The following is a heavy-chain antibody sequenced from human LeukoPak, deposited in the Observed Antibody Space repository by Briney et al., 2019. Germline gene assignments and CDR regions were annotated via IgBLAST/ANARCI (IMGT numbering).Heavy chain of an antibody. CDR2: ISGGGDST. CDR1: GFPFSSSG. J-gene: IGHJ6*02. D-gene: IGHD6-6*01. V-gene: IGHV3-23*01. Sequence: GGSLRLSCAASGFPFSSSGMSWVRQAPGKGLEWVSAISGGGDSTFYADSVKGRFTISRDNAKNSLYLQMNSLRAEDTAVYYCARARLGYYYYGMDVWGQGTTVTVSS. CDR3: ARARLGYYYYGMDV.